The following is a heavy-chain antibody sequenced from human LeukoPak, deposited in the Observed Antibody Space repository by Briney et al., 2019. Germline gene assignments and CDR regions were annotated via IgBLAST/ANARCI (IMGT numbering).Heavy chain of an antibody. CDR3: ARDRAVAANAFDI. CDR1: GFTFSSYS. Sequence: GGSLRLSCAASGFTFSSYSVNWVRQAPGKGLEWASSISSSSSYIYYADSVKGRLTISRDNAKNSLYLQMNSLRAEDTAVYYCARDRAVAANAFDIWGQGTMVTVSS. CDR2: ISSSSSYI. V-gene: IGHV3-21*01. D-gene: IGHD6-19*01. J-gene: IGHJ3*02.